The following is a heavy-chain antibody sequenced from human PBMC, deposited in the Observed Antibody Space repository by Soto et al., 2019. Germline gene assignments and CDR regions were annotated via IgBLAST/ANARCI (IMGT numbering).Heavy chain of an antibody. Sequence: GGSLRLSCAASGFTFSTYSMNWVRQAPGKGPEWVAYITGNSGTKYYADSVKGRFTISRDNAKNSLHLQMNSLRDEDTAVYYCARDNGMAGSFDPWGQGTLVPVSS. CDR2: ITGNSGTK. J-gene: IGHJ5*02. CDR3: ARDNGMAGSFDP. CDR1: GFTFSTYS. V-gene: IGHV3-48*02. D-gene: IGHD2-8*01.